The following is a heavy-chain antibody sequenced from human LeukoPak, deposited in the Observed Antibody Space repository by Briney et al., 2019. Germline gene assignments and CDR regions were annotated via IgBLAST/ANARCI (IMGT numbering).Heavy chain of an antibody. V-gene: IGHV1-18*01. J-gene: IGHJ4*02. CDR1: GYTFTSYG. CDR3: ARDTFSYYDSSGYYDY. CDR2: ISAYNGNT. D-gene: IGHD3-22*01. Sequence: GASVKVSCKASGYTFTSYGISWVRQAPGQGLEWMGWISAYNGNTNYAQKLQGRVTMTTDTSTSTAYMELRSLRSDDTAVYYCARDTFSYYDSSGYYDYWGQGTLVTVSS.